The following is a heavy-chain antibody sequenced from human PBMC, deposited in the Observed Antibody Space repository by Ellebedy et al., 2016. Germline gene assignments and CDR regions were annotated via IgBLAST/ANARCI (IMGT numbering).Heavy chain of an antibody. Sequence: GESLKISCAASGFTFSSYAMSWVRQAPGKGLEWVSAISGSGGTRYYADSVKGRFTISRDNSKKTLYLQMNSLRAEDTAVYYCAKEVGGFEHWGQGTLVTVSS. J-gene: IGHJ4*02. V-gene: IGHV3-23*01. D-gene: IGHD3-16*01. CDR1: GFTFSSYA. CDR3: AKEVGGFEH. CDR2: ISGSGGTR.